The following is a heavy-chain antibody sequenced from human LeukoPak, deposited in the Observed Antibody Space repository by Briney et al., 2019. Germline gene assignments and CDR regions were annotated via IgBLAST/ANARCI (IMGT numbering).Heavy chain of an antibody. CDR3: AKDLSSYYYDSSDYWGDAFDI. CDR1: GFTFSKYG. D-gene: IGHD3-22*01. CDR2: IRYDGSRK. J-gene: IGHJ3*02. V-gene: IGHV3-30*02. Sequence: PGGSLRLSCEASGFTFSKYGIHWVRQPPGKGLEWVAFIRYDGSRKHYEDSLKGRFTISRDNSKNTLYLQMNSLRAEDTALYYCAKDLSSYYYDSSDYWGDAFDIWGQGTMVTVSS.